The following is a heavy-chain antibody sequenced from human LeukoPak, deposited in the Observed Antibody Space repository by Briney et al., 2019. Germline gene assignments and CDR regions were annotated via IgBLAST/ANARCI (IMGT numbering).Heavy chain of an antibody. J-gene: IGHJ4*02. Sequence: SETLSLTCAVYGGSFSGYYWSWIRQPPGKGLEWIGEINHSGSTNYNPSLKSRVTISVDTSKNQFSLKLSSVTAADTAVYYCAWGRGYSGYGRFDYWGQGTLVTVSS. CDR3: AWGRGYSGYGRFDY. D-gene: IGHD5-12*01. CDR2: INHSGST. CDR1: GGSFSGYY. V-gene: IGHV4-34*01.